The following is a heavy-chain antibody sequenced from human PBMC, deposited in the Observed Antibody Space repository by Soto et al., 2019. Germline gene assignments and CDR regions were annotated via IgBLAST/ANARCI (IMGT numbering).Heavy chain of an antibody. CDR3: ARQDRVGSVVAAKYFDY. V-gene: IGHV3-30-3*01. CDR2: ISYDGSNK. CDR1: GFTFSSYA. Sequence: HPGGSLRLSCAASGFTFSSYAMHWVRQAPGKGLEWVAVISYDGSNKYYADSVKGRFTISRDNSKNTLYLQMNSLRAEDTAVYYCARQDRVGSVVAAKYFDYWGQGTLVTVSS. J-gene: IGHJ4*02. D-gene: IGHD2-15*01.